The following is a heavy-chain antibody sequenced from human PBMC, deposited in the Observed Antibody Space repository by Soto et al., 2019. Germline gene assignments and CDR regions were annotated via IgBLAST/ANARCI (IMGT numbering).Heavy chain of an antibody. CDR2: IETDGSAT. J-gene: IGHJ5*02. Sequence: PGGSLRLSCAASGFSFRSYWMHWVRQAPGKGLVWVSGIETDGSATSYAESVKGRFTISRDNARNTLFLQMNSLRADDTAVYYCARDRPHSWLDPWGQGTLVTVSS. CDR1: GFSFRSYW. V-gene: IGHV3-74*01. CDR3: ARDRPHSWLDP.